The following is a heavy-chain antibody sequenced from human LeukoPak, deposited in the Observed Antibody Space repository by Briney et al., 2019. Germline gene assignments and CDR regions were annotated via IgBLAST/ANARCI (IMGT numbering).Heavy chain of an antibody. CDR2: INPNSGGT. Sequence: ASVKVSCKASGYTFTGYYMHWVRQAPGQGLEWMGWINPNSGGTNYAQKFQGRVTMTRDTSISTAYMELSRLRSDDTAVYYCAREPPYCSGGSCYLNWFDPWSQGTLVTVSS. CDR1: GYTFTGYY. V-gene: IGHV1-2*02. D-gene: IGHD2-15*01. J-gene: IGHJ5*02. CDR3: AREPPYCSGGSCYLNWFDP.